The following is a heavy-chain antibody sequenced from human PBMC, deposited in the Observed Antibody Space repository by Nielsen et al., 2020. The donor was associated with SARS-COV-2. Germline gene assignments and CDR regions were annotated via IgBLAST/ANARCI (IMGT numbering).Heavy chain of an antibody. J-gene: IGHJ3*02. CDR2: IRTYDENT. D-gene: IGHD4-17*01. V-gene: IGHV1-18*01. Sequence: ASVKVSCKASGYTFTSHGIYWVRQAPGQGLEWVGWIRTYDENTSHAQKFQGRVTMTTDTSTSTAYMELRSLRSDDTAVYYCARPYGDYENVFDIWGQGTMVTVSS. CDR3: ARPYGDYENVFDI. CDR1: GYTFTSHG.